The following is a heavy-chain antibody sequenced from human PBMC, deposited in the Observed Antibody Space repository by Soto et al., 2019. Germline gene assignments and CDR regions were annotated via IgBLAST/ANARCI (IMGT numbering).Heavy chain of an antibody. D-gene: IGHD3-22*01. CDR1: GDSVSSTSAA. J-gene: IGHJ6*02. CDR3: AKGGITMIVVDLFYYYGMDV. CDR2: TYYRSKWYY. V-gene: IGHV6-1*01. Sequence: PSQTLSLTCAISGDSVSSTSAAWNWIRQSPSRGLEWLGRTYYRSKWYYGYAVSVKSRITINPDTSKNQFSLQLNSVTPEDTAVYYCAKGGITMIVVDLFYYYGMDVWGQGTTVTVSS.